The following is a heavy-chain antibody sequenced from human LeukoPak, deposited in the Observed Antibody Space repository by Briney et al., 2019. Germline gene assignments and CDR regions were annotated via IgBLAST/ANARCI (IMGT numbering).Heavy chain of an antibody. J-gene: IGHJ4*02. D-gene: IGHD6-25*01. V-gene: IGHV3-21*06. Sequence: AGGSLRLSCTASGFSFSDYEMNWVRQAPGKGLEWVSSISGSSSHRYYADSAKGRFTISRDNAKNSLYLQMNSLRAEDTAVYYCARAFPPLRTSAAGDYWGQGTLVTVSS. CDR2: ISGSSSHR. CDR1: GFSFSDYE. CDR3: ARAFPPLRTSAAGDY.